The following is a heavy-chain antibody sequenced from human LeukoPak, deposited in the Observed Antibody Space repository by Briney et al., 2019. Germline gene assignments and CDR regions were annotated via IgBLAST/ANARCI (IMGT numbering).Heavy chain of an antibody. V-gene: IGHV3-11*06. J-gene: IGHJ4*02. CDR3: ARDRAGGSGSYSDY. CDR1: GFTFSDHY. D-gene: IGHD1-26*01. Sequence: GGSLRLSCAASGFTFSDHYMDWIRQGPGKGLEWVSYISSSGSYTNYADSVKGRVTTSRDNAKNSLYLQMNSLRAEDTAVYYCARDRAGGSGSYSDYWGQGTLVTVSS. CDR2: ISSSGSYT.